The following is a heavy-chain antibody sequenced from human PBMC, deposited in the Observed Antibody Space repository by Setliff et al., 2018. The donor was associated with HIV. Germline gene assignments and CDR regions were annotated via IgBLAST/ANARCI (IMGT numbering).Heavy chain of an antibody. CDR3: ARDGGDGSGYYYADY. J-gene: IGHJ4*02. CDR1: GYTFTSYY. V-gene: IGHV1-46*01. Sequence: ASVKVSCKASGYTFTSYYMHWVRQAPGQGLEWMGIINPSSGSTTYAQKFRGRVTMTSDTSTNTVYMELRSLRSEETAVFYCARDGGDGSGYYYADYWGQGTLVTVSS. CDR2: INPSSGST. D-gene: IGHD3-22*01.